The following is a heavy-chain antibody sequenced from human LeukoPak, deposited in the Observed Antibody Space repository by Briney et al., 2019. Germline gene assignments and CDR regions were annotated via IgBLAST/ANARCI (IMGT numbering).Heavy chain of an antibody. J-gene: IGHJ4*02. CDR2: ISSSSSYI. Sequence: GRSLRPSRAASGFTFSSYSMNWVRQAPGKGLEWVSSISSSSSYIYYADSVKGRFTITRDNAKNSLYLQMNSLRAEDTAVYYCARDQESGVQLWLEDYWGQGTLVTVSS. CDR1: GFTFSSYS. D-gene: IGHD5-18*01. CDR3: ARDQESGVQLWLEDY. V-gene: IGHV3-21*01.